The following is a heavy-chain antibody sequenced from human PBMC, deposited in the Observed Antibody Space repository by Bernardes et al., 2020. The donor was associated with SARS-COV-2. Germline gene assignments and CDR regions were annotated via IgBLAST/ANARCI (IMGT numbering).Heavy chain of an antibody. CDR1: GFSDYP. CDR3: AKTVGLGILTGFDS. CDR2: ISGSGGST. D-gene: IGHD3-9*01. V-gene: IGHV3-23*01. Sequence: SLRLSCSASGFSDYPMSWVRQTPGKGLEWVSTISGSGGSTYSADSVKGRFTISRDNSRTTLYLQMDSLRVEDTATYYCAKTVGLGILTGFDSWGQGTLVTVSS. J-gene: IGHJ4*02.